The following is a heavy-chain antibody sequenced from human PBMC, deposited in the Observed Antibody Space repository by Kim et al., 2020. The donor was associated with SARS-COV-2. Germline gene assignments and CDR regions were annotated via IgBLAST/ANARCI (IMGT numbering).Heavy chain of an antibody. Sequence: ASVKVSCKASGYTFTSYGISWVRQAPGQGLEWMGWISAYNGNTNYAQKLQGRVTMTTDTSTSTAYMELRSLRSDDTAVYYCARDFSSRGGWPLGYYYGMDVWGQGTTVTVSS. J-gene: IGHJ6*02. CDR2: ISAYNGNT. CDR3: ARDFSSRGGWPLGYYYGMDV. V-gene: IGHV1-18*01. D-gene: IGHD6-19*01. CDR1: GYTFTSYG.